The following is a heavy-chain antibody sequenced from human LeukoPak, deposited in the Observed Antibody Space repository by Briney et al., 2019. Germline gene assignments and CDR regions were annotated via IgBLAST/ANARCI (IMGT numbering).Heavy chain of an antibody. CDR2: ISGDGSDA. Sequence: GGSLRLSCAASGFTFSSYAMSWVRQAPGKGLEWVSSISGDGSDAYYADSVKGRFTISRDNSRNTLYLQMNSLRAEDTAVYYCANLRGKQQAIDYWGQGTLVTVSS. V-gene: IGHV3-23*01. CDR3: ANLRGKQQAIDY. D-gene: IGHD1/OR15-1a*01. J-gene: IGHJ4*02. CDR1: GFTFSSYA.